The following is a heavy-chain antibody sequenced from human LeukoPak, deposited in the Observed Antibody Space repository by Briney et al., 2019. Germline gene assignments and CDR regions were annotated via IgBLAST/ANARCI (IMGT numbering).Heavy chain of an antibody. J-gene: IGHJ4*02. D-gene: IGHD3-10*01. CDR1: GLTISSSG. Sequence: PGGSLRLSCAASGLTISSSGVSWVRQTPGKGLEWVSSISGSGDRTHYADSVKGRFTISRDNSKNTLYLQMNILRVEDTSVYYCAKDWGYRFASGSSYFDYWGQGTLVTVSS. CDR3: AKDWGYRFASGSSYFDY. V-gene: IGHV3-23*01. CDR2: ISGSGDRT.